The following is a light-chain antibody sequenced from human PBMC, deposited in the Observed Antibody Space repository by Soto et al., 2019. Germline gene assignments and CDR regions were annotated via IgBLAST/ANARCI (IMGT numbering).Light chain of an antibody. J-gene: IGKJ5*01. CDR3: QQLNDYPIT. CDR1: QGISNS. V-gene: IGKV1-8*01. Sequence: AIRMTQSPSSLSASTGDRVTITCRASQGISNSLAWYQQKPGKAPKLLIYKASTLKSGVPVRFSGSASGTDFTLTISSLQPEDFATYYCQQLNDYPITFGQGTRLEIK. CDR2: KAS.